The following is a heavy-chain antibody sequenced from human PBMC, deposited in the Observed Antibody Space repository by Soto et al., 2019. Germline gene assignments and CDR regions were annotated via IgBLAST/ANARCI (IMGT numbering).Heavy chain of an antibody. CDR2: IYYSGST. Sequence: SETLSLTCTVSGGSSSSYYWSWIRQPPGKGLEWIGYIYYSGSTNYNPSLKSRVTISVDTSKNQFSLKLSSVTAADTAVYYCARDNSSGWGNSFDYCGQGTLVTLSS. V-gene: IGHV4-59*01. CDR3: ARDNSSGWGNSFDY. D-gene: IGHD6-19*01. J-gene: IGHJ4*02. CDR1: GGSSSSYY.